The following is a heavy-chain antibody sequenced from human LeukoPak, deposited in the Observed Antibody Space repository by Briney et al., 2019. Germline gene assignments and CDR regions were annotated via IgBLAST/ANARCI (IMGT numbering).Heavy chain of an antibody. CDR1: GFTFNNYW. CDR3: ARRGTGHGMDV. CDR2: INNDGSSA. J-gene: IGHJ6*02. Sequence: GGSLRLSCAASGFTFNNYWIHWVRQVPGKGLVWVSRINNDGSSASYVDSVKGRFTVSRDNAKNTLFLQMNSLRAEDTAVYYCARRGTGHGMDVWGQGTTVTVSS. V-gene: IGHV3-74*01. D-gene: IGHD1-1*01.